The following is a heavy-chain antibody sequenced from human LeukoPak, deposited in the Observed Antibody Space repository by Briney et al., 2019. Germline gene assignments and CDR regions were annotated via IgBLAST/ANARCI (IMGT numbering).Heavy chain of an antibody. Sequence: ASVKVSCKVSGYTLTELSMHWVRQAPGKGLEWMGGFDPEDGETIYAQKFQGRVTMTEDTSTDTAYMELSSLRSEDTAVYYCATHTPQYTGTTTFYYYYYMDVWGKGTTVTVSS. V-gene: IGHV1-24*01. CDR2: FDPEDGET. CDR1: GYTLTELS. CDR3: ATHTPQYTGTTTFYYYYYMDV. D-gene: IGHD4-17*01. J-gene: IGHJ6*03.